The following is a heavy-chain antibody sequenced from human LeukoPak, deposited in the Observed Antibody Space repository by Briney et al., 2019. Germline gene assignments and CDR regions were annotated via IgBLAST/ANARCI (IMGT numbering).Heavy chain of an antibody. V-gene: IGHV3-30*02. J-gene: IGHJ4*02. CDR1: GFTFSTYA. Sequence: GGSLRLSCAASGFTFSTYAMHWVRQAPGKGLEWVAFIRYDGSDKYYADSVKGRFTVSRDNSKNTLYLQMNSLRAEDTTVYYCAKASGQAGYCSSTSCHYTFDYWGQGTLVTVSS. CDR3: AKASGQAGYCSSTSCHYTFDY. D-gene: IGHD2-2*01. CDR2: IRYDGSDK.